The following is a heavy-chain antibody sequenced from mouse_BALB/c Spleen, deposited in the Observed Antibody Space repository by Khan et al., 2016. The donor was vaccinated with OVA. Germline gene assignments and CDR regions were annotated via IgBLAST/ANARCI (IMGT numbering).Heavy chain of an antibody. CDR1: GHTFTKYG. CDR3: ARPPYFSYVMGN. CDR2: INTYTGEP. J-gene: IGHJ4*01. V-gene: IGHV9-3-1*01. Sequence: QVQLQQSGPELKKPGETVKISCKASGHTFTKYGMNWVKQAPGKGLKWMGWINTYTGEPTYADDFNGRFAFSLETSASTAYLQINNLKNEDTATXFCARPPYFSYVMGNWGQGTSVTVSS. D-gene: IGHD2-10*01.